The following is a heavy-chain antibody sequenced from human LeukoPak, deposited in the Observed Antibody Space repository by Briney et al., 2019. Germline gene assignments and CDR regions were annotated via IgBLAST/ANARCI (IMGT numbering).Heavy chain of an antibody. CDR2: ISYDGSNK. V-gene: IGHV3-30-3*01. D-gene: IGHD3-10*01. CDR1: GFTFSSYA. Sequence: GRSLRLSCAASGFTFSSYAMHWVRQAPGKGLEWVAVISYDGSNKYYADSVKGRFTISRDNSKNTLYLQMNSLRAEDTAVYYCARAAQRGTMVRGKGYYFDYWGQGTLVTVSS. J-gene: IGHJ4*02. CDR3: ARAAQRGTMVRGKGYYFDY.